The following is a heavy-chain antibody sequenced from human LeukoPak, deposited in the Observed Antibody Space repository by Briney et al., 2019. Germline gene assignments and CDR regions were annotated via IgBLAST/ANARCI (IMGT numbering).Heavy chain of an antibody. Sequence: GGSLRLSCAASGFTFGNYWLHWVRQAPGKGLVWVSRINRDGSITKYADSVKGRFTVPRDSAKNTLDLQMNSLRAEDTAVYYCARDKKSGESSEIDYWGQGTLVTVSS. V-gene: IGHV3-74*01. D-gene: IGHD3-10*01. CDR1: GFTFGNYW. CDR2: INRDGSIT. J-gene: IGHJ4*02. CDR3: ARDKKSGESSEIDY.